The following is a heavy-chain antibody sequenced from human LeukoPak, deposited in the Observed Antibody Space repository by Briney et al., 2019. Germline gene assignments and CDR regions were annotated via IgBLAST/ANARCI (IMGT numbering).Heavy chain of an antibody. CDR1: GYTFTSYG. V-gene: IGHV1-2*02. Sequence: GASVKVSCKASGYTFTSYGISWVRQAPGQGLEWMGWINPNSGGTNYAQKFQGRVTMTRDTSISTAYMELSRLRSDDTAVYYCAREDRYCTNGVCYTVLYFDYWGQGTLVTVSS. CDR3: AREDRYCTNGVCYTVLYFDY. J-gene: IGHJ4*02. CDR2: INPNSGGT. D-gene: IGHD2-8*01.